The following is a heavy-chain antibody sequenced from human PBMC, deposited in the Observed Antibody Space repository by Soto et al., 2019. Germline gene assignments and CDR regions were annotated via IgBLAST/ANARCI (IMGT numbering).Heavy chain of an antibody. Sequence: PSETLSLTCTVSGGSISSYYWSWIRQPPGKGLEWIGYSYYSGSTNYNPSLKSRVTISVDTSKNQFSLKLSSVTAADTAVYYCLSFCPPPYTAVLTNHTRALHSWGQETPIT. CDR1: GGSISSYY. J-gene: IGHJ5*02. V-gene: IGHV4-59*08. D-gene: IGHD3-9*01. CDR3: LSFCPPPYTAVLTNHTRALHS. CDR2: SYYSGST.